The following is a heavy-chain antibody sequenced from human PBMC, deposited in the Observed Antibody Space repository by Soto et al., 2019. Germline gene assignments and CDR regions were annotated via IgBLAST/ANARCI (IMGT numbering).Heavy chain of an antibody. Sequence: EVQLVESGGGLVKPGGSLRLSCAASGFTFSNAWMSWVRQAPGKGLEWVGRIKSKTDGGTTDYAAPVKGRFTISRDDSKNTLYLQMNSLKTADTAVYYCTTNLQQLGDYYYYYYMDVWGKGTTVTVSS. CDR3: TTNLQQLGDYYYYYYMDV. V-gene: IGHV3-15*01. J-gene: IGHJ6*03. CDR1: GFTFSNAW. CDR2: IKSKTDGGTT. D-gene: IGHD6-13*01.